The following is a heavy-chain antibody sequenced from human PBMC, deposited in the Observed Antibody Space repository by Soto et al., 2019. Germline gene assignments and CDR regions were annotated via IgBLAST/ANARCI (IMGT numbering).Heavy chain of an antibody. CDR3: ARQASGYYYGWFDP. CDR2: IYYSGST. D-gene: IGHD3-22*01. J-gene: IGHJ5*02. V-gene: IGHV4-59*08. CDR1: GASMSSYY. Sequence: SETLSLTCNVSGASMSSYYWSWVRQPPGKGLEWIGYIYYSGSTNYNPSLKSRVTMSVDTSNNQFSLKLSSVTAADTAVYYCARQASGYYYGWFDPWGQGTLVTVSS.